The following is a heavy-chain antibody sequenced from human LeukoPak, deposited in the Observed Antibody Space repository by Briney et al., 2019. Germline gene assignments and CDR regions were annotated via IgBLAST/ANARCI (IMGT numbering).Heavy chain of an antibody. J-gene: IGHJ4*02. CDR1: GGSISSGDYY. CDR3: ARQYSSGWYQIDY. CDR2: IYYSGST. D-gene: IGHD6-19*01. Sequence: SETLSLTCTVPGGSISSGDYYWSWIRRPPGKGLEWIGYIYYSGSTYYNTSLKSRVTISVDTSKNQFSLKLSSVTAADTAVYYCARQYSSGWYQIDYWGQGTLVTVSS. V-gene: IGHV4-30-4*08.